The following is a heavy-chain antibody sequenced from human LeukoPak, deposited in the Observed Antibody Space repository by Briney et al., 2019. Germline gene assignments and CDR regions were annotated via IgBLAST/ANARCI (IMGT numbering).Heavy chain of an antibody. J-gene: IGHJ2*01. D-gene: IGHD2-15*01. Sequence: PSETLSLTCTVSGDSISSWYWSWIRQPPGKGLEWIGYIYYSGTTYYNPPLKSRVSISFDTSKNQFSLKLSSVTAADTAVYYCARVGYCSHGSCLRLDWYFDLWGRGTLVTASS. CDR2: IYYSGTT. CDR1: GDSISSWY. V-gene: IGHV4-59*01. CDR3: ARVGYCSHGSCLRLDWYFDL.